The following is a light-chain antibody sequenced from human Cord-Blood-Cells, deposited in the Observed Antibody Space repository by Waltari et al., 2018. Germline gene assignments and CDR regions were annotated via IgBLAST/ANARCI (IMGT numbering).Light chain of an antibody. Sequence: AIRMTQSPSSFSASTGDRVTITCRASQGIRSYLAWYQQKPGKAPKLLIYAASTLQSGVPSRFSGSGSGTEFTLTISCLQSEDFATYYCQQYYSYPFTFGPGTKVDIK. CDR1: QGIRSY. J-gene: IGKJ3*01. V-gene: IGKV1-8*01. CDR2: AAS. CDR3: QQYYSYPFT.